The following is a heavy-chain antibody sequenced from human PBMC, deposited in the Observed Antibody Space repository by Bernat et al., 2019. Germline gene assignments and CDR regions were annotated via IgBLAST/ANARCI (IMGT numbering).Heavy chain of an antibody. CDR3: ARGYYYGSGRPADAFDI. CDR1: GYTFTGYY. J-gene: IGHJ3*02. Sequence: QVQLVQSGAEVKKPGASVKVSCKASGYTFTGYYMHWVRQAPGQGLEWMGWINPNSGGTNYAQKFQGWVTMTRDTSISTAYMELSRLRSDDTAVYYCARGYYYGSGRPADAFDIWGQGKMVTVSS. D-gene: IGHD3-10*01. V-gene: IGHV1-2*04. CDR2: INPNSGGT.